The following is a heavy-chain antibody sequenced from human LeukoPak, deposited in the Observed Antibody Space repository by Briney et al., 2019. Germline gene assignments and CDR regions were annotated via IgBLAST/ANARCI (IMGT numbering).Heavy chain of an antibody. V-gene: IGHV3-23*01. Sequence: GGSLRLSCAASGFTFSNYAMTWVRQAPGKGLEWVSAISTSGGSTNYADSVKGRFTISRDNSKNTLYLQMNSLRAEDTAVYYCAKTGYGVRYYFDYWGQGTLVTVSS. CDR3: AKTGYGVRYYFDY. CDR1: GFTFSNYA. CDR2: ISTSGGST. D-gene: IGHD4-17*01. J-gene: IGHJ4*02.